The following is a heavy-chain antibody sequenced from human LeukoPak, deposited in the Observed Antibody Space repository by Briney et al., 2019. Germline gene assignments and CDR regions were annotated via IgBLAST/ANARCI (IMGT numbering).Heavy chain of an antibody. CDR3: ARGGGRLDY. D-gene: IGHD3-16*01. CDR2: IRSGGSNK. CDR1: GFTFSSYG. Sequence: PGGSLRISCAASGFTFSSYGMHWVRQAPGKGLEWVAFIRSGGSNKYSADSVKGRFTISRDNSKNTLYLQMNSLRAEDTAVYYCARGGGRLDYWGQGTLVTVSS. J-gene: IGHJ4*02. V-gene: IGHV3-30*02.